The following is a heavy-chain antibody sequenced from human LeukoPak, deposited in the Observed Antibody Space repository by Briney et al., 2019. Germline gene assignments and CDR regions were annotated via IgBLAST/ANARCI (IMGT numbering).Heavy chain of an antibody. V-gene: IGHV3-33*01. CDR3: ARHDSFIPY. CDR1: GLMFRNFG. J-gene: IGHJ4*02. Sequence: GGSLRLSCVVSGLMFRNFGMHWVRQAPGKGLEWMAAIRYDGSNKYYADSVKGRFTISRDKTRNTVYLQMNNLRADDTAVYFCARHDSFIPYWGQGTLVTVSS. CDR2: IRYDGSNK. D-gene: IGHD5-18*01.